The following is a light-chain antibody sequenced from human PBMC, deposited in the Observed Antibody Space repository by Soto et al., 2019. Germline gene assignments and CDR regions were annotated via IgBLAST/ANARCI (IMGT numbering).Light chain of an antibody. V-gene: IGKV1-6*01. J-gene: IGKJ1*01. CDR2: AAS. CDR3: LQDYDYPWT. CDR1: QDIRNE. Sequence: GDRVTIPCRASQDIRNELGWYHQKPGEAPQFLIYAASSFQSGVPSRFSGSGSGTDFTLTISSLQPEDFATDYCLQDYDYPWTFGQGTKVDIK.